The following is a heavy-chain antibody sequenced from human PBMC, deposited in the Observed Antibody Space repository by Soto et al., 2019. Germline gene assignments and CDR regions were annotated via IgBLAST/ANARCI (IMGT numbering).Heavy chain of an antibody. J-gene: IGHJ5*02. V-gene: IGHV3-53*04. Sequence: EVQLVESGGGLVQPGGSLRLFCSASGFTVSSNYMSWVRQAPGKGLEWVSVIYSGGSTYYADSVKGRFTISRHNSKNTLYLQMNSLRAEDTAVYYCAREAGHGWFDPWGQGTLVTVSS. CDR1: GFTVSSNY. CDR3: AREAGHGWFDP. CDR2: IYSGGST.